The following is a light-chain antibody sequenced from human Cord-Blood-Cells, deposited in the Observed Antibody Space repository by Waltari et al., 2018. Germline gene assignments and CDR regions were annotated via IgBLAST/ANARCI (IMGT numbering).Light chain of an antibody. Sequence: DIQMTQSPSSLSASVGDRVTITCRASQSISSYLNWYQQKPGKAPKRLIYAASSLQSGVPSRFSGSGSGTDFTLTISSLQPEDFATYYFQQSYSTPHTFGLGTKLEIK. CDR3: QQSYSTPHT. V-gene: IGKV1-39*01. CDR1: QSISSY. J-gene: IGKJ2*01. CDR2: AAS.